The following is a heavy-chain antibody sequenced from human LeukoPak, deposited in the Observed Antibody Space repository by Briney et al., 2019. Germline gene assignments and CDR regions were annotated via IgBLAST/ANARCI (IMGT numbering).Heavy chain of an antibody. CDR1: GGSISSYY. CDR3: ARGSYDSSGYYYYGMDV. V-gene: IGHV4-4*07. Sequence: SETLSLTCTVSGGSISSYYWSWIRQPAGKGLEWIGRIYTSGSTNYNPSLKSRVTMSVDTSKNQFSLKLSSVTAVDTAVYYCARGSYDSSGYYYYGMDVWGQGTTVTVSS. CDR2: IYTSGST. J-gene: IGHJ6*02. D-gene: IGHD3-22*01.